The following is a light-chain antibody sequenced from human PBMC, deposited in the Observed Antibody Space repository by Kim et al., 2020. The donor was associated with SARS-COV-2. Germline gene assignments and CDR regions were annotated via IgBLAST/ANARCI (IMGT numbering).Light chain of an antibody. CDR1: QDISRW. J-gene: IGKJ1*01. CDR3: QQAKSFPPT. V-gene: IGKV1-12*01. CDR2: VAS. Sequence: VGDRVTITCRASQDISRWLAWYQQKPGKAPNLLIYVASSLQSGVPSRFSGSGSGTDFTLTISGLQPEDVATYYCQQAKSFPPTFGQGTKVDIK.